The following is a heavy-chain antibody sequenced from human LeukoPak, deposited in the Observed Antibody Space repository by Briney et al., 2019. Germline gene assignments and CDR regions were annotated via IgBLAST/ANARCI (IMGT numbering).Heavy chain of an antibody. V-gene: IGHV3-48*04. J-gene: IGHJ4*02. D-gene: IGHD3-10*01. CDR3: TKDSSDGRTYSEPDF. CDR2: ISGDSSTI. CDR1: GFTFSSHS. Sequence: PGGSLRLSCAGSGFTFSSHSMNWARQAPGKGLEWVSHISGDSSTIYYADSVKGRFTISRDNAKNSLYLQMDSLRAEDSAVYYCTKDSSDGRTYSEPDFWGQGTLVTVSS.